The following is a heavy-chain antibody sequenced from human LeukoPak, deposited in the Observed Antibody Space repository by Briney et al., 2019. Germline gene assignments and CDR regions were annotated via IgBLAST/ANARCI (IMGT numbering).Heavy chain of an antibody. J-gene: IGHJ4*02. D-gene: IGHD4-23*01. CDR2: INVGNGNT. CDR1: GYTFTSYV. CDR3: ARDSNPPVVTHRGDFDY. Sequence: GASVKVSCKASGYTFTSYVMHWVRQAPGQRLEWMGWINVGNGNTKYSQKFQGRVTITRDTSASTAYMVLNSLRSEDTAVYYCARDSNPPVVTHRGDFDYWGQGTLVTVSS. V-gene: IGHV1-3*01.